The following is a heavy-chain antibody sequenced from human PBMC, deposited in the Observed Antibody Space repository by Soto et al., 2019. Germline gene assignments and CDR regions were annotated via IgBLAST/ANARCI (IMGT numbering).Heavy chain of an antibody. CDR3: ARDRPAGYYDTSGYHDVFDI. V-gene: IGHV3-11*01. CDR2: VSSSGNTI. D-gene: IGHD3-22*01. CDR1: GFAFSDYY. J-gene: IGHJ3*02. Sequence: QVQLVESGGGLVKPGGSLRLSCAASGFAFSDYYMSWIRQTPGKGLEWVSFVSSSGNTIYYADSVEGRFTISRDNAKNSLVLEMNSLGAQDTAVYFCARDRPAGYYDTSGYHDVFDIWGQGTMVTVSS.